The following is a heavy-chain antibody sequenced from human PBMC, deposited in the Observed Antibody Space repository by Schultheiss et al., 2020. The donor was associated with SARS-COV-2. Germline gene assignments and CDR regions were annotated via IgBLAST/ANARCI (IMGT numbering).Heavy chain of an antibody. CDR2: INSNGGST. Sequence: GGSLRLSCAASGFTFSTYVMHWIRQAPGEGLEYASAINSNGGSTYYADSVKGRFTISRDNSKNTLYLQMSSLRAEDTAVYYCARDWDMDVWGKGTTVTVSS. D-gene: IGHD3-16*01. CDR1: GFTFSTYV. J-gene: IGHJ6*03. V-gene: IGHV3-64D*06. CDR3: ARDWDMDV.